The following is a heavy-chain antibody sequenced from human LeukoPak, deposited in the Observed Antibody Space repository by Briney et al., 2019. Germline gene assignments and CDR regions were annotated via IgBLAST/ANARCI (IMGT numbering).Heavy chain of an antibody. J-gene: IGHJ1*01. CDR3: ARAYSNSWYEYFHH. CDR1: GGSISGHY. D-gene: IGHD6-13*01. V-gene: IGHV4-4*07. CDR2: IHTSGST. Sequence: SETLSLTCSVSGGSISGHYWSWIRQPAGKGLEWIGRIHTSGSTNYNPSLKSRVTMSVDTSKNQISLTLSSVTAADTAVYYCARAYSNSWYEYFHHWGQGTLVTVSS.